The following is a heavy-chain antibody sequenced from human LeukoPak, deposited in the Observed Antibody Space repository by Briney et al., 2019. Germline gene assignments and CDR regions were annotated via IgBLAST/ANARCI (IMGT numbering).Heavy chain of an antibody. D-gene: IGHD4-17*01. CDR3: ASSAVTRMGYFQH. Sequence: SDTLSLTCSVSGFSVSSGFYWAWIRQSPGKGLEWIANVYHSGNSYSNPSLKSRLTISVDTSMNNFSLRLTSVTAADTAVYYCASSAVTRMGYFQHWGQGTLVTVSS. CDR1: GFSVSSGFY. V-gene: IGHV4-38-2*01. CDR2: VYHSGNS. J-gene: IGHJ1*01.